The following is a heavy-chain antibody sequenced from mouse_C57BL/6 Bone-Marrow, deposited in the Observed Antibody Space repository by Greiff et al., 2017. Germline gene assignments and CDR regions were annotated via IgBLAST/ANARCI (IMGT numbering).Heavy chain of an antibody. V-gene: IGHV1-50*01. CDR2: IDPSDSYT. J-gene: IGHJ1*03. CDR3: AREGGDFYVSRLYWYFDV. D-gene: IGHD1-1*01. CDR1: GYTFTSYW. Sequence: QVQLQQPGPELVKPGASVKLSCKASGYTFTSYWMKWVKQRPGQGLEWIGEIDPSDSYTNYNQKFKGKATLTVDTSSSTAYMQLSSLTSEDSAVYYCAREGGDFYVSRLYWYFDVWGTGTTVTVSS.